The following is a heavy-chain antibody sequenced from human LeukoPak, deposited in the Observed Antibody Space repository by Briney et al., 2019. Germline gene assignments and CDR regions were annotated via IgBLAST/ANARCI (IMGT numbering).Heavy chain of an antibody. CDR1: DYTFISYG. Sequence: ASVKVSCKASDYTFISYGINCVRQAPGQGLEWMGWINTSNGNTNYPQNFQGRVTMTIDTSTSTAYMELRSLRSDDTAVYYCARGSPHYHWGQGTLVTVSS. V-gene: IGHV1-18*01. J-gene: IGHJ5*02. CDR2: INTSNGNT. CDR3: ARGSPHYH.